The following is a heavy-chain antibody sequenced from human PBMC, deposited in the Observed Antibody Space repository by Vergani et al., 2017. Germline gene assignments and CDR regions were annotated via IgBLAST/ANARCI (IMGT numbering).Heavy chain of an antibody. Sequence: QVQLQESGPGLVKPSETLSLTFTVSGGSISSYYWSWIRQPPGKGLEWIGYIYYSGSTNYNPSLKSRVTISVDTSKNQFSLKLSSVTAADTAVYYCAREGGLPGDYGFDYWGQGTLVTVSS. CDR3: AREGGLPGDYGFDY. CDR2: IYYSGST. D-gene: IGHD4-17*01. J-gene: IGHJ4*02. CDR1: GGSISSYY. V-gene: IGHV4-59*01.